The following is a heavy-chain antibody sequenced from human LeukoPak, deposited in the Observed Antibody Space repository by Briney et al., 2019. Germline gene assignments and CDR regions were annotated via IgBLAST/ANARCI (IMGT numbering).Heavy chain of an antibody. J-gene: IGHJ5*02. D-gene: IGHD3-3*01. V-gene: IGHV3-20*04. CDR1: GFAFDDYG. CDR3: ARDIPTFGVVSENP. Sequence: GGSLRLSCAASGFAFDDYGMSWVRQAPGKGLEWVSGINWNGGSTGYADSVKGRFTISRDNAKNSLYLQMNSLRAEDTALYYCARDIPTFGVVSENPWGQGTLVTVSS. CDR2: INWNGGST.